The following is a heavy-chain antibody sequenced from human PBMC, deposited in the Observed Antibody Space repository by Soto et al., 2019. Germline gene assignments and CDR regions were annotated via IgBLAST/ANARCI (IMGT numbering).Heavy chain of an antibody. J-gene: IGHJ4*02. CDR3: ARHMDDYNYIHDF. Sequence: SETQSLTSTVAGGTISSSSYYWVWIRQPPGRGLEWIGYIYYSGSTNYNPSLKSRVTISVDTFKNQFSLKLSSATAADTAVYYCARHMDDYNYIHDFWGQGTLVTVSS. CDR2: IYYSGST. D-gene: IGHD4-4*01. CDR1: GGTISSSSYY. V-gene: IGHV4-39*01.